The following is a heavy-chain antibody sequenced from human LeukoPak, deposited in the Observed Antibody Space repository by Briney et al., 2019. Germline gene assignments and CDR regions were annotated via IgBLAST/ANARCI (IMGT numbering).Heavy chain of an antibody. V-gene: IGHV1-24*01. J-gene: IGHJ4*02. Sequence: ASVXVSCKVSXYXXTXXXXXXXRXXXXXXXXXXGXXDXEDGXTIYAQXFQGRVTMTXDTSTDTAYMELSSLRSEDTAVYYCATAYDYVWGSPNLDYWGQGTLVTVSS. CDR3: ATAYDYVWGSPNLDY. CDR1: XYXXTXXX. D-gene: IGHD3-16*01. CDR2: XDXEDGXT.